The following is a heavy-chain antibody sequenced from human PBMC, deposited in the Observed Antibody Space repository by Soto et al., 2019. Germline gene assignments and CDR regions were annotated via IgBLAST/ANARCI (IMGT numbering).Heavy chain of an antibody. J-gene: IGHJ4*02. CDR2: SSNSGSFT. D-gene: IGHD1-1*01. Sequence: GGSLRLSCAASGFTFSYYYMSWIRQTPGKGLEWIGYSSNSGSFTRYADSVKGRFSISRDNAKNSLYLQINSLRGEDTAIYYCVRSGDNYNLLDFWGQGTPVTVSS. CDR1: GFTFSYYY. V-gene: IGHV3-11*06. CDR3: VRSGDNYNLLDF.